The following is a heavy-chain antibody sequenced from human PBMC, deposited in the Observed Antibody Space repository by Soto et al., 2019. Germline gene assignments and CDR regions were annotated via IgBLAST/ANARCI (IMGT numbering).Heavy chain of an antibody. D-gene: IGHD1-26*01. CDR2: IWYDGSNK. Sequence: QVQLVESGGGVVQPGRSLRLSCAASGFTFSSYGMHWVRQAPGKGLEWVAVIWYDGSNKYYADSVKGRFTISRDNSKNTRYLQMNSLRAEDTAVYYCARDSGSYLGGFDYWGQGTLVTVSS. CDR3: ARDSGSYLGGFDY. V-gene: IGHV3-33*01. CDR1: GFTFSSYG. J-gene: IGHJ4*02.